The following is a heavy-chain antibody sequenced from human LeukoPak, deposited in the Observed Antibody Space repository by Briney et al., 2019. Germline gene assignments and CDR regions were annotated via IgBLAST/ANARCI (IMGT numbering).Heavy chain of an antibody. CDR1: GFIFSNHA. J-gene: IGHJ5*02. CDR3: AKQFNANYYDTSGFYEGLFDP. Sequence: GGSLRLSCAASGFIFSNHAMHWVRQAPGKGLEWVAFIRFDGSNKYYADSVKGRFTISRDNSKNTLYLQMNSLRAEDTAVYYCAKQFNANYYDTSGFYEGLFDPWGQGTLVTVSS. V-gene: IGHV3-30*02. D-gene: IGHD3-22*01. CDR2: IRFDGSNK.